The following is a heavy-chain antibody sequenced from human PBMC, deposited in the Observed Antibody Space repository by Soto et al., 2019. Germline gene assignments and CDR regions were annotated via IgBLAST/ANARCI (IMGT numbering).Heavy chain of an antibody. D-gene: IGHD1-26*01. CDR1: GFTFSNYA. Sequence: GGSLRLSCAASGFTFSNYAMSWVRQAPGKGLEWVSVISGSGGNTYYADSVMGRFAISRDNSKNTLYVQMDSLRVEDTAVYYCASNQGDGSYYLRAFDYWGQGTLVTVSS. J-gene: IGHJ4*02. CDR3: ASNQGDGSYYLRAFDY. V-gene: IGHV3-23*01. CDR2: ISGSGGNT.